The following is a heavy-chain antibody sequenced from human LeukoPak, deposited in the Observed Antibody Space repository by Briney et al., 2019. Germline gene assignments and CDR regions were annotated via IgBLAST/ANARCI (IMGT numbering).Heavy chain of an antibody. CDR2: IYSGGST. D-gene: IGHD3-22*01. CDR3: AKGIDYYDSSGYYVYFDY. CDR1: GFTVSNNY. Sequence: GGSLRLSCAATGFTVSNNYMSWVRQAPGQGLEWVSVIYSGGSTYYADSVKGRFTISRDNSKNTLYLQMNSLRAEDTAVYYCAKGIDYYDSSGYYVYFDYWGQGTLVTVSS. V-gene: IGHV3-66*01. J-gene: IGHJ4*02.